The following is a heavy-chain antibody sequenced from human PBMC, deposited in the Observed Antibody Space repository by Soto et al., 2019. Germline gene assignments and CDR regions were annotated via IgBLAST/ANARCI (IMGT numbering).Heavy chain of an antibody. CDR3: AAGTEDLRYYYYYGMDV. CDR1: GFTFSSYA. CDR2: ISGSGGST. V-gene: IGHV3-23*01. J-gene: IGHJ6*02. Sequence: GGSLRLSCAASGFTFSSYAMSWVRQAPGKGLEWVSAISGSGGSTYYVDSVKGRFTISRDNSKNTLYLQMNSLRAEDTAVYYCAAGTEDLRYYYYYGMDVWGQGTTVTVSS. D-gene: IGHD6-13*01.